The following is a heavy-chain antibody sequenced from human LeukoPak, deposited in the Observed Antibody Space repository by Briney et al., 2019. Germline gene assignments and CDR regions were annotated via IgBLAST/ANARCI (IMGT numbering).Heavy chain of an antibody. Sequence: GGSLRLSCAASGFTFSSYAMSWVRQAPGKGLEWVSAISGSGGSTYYADSVKGRFTISRDNSKNTLYLQMNSLRAEDTAVYYCARFRYWDYYFDYWGQGTLVTVSS. V-gene: IGHV3-23*01. CDR1: GFTFSSYA. D-gene: IGHD1-26*01. CDR2: ISGSGGST. CDR3: ARFRYWDYYFDY. J-gene: IGHJ4*02.